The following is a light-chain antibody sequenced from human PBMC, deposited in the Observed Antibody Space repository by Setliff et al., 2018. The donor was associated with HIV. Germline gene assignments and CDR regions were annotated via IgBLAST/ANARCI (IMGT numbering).Light chain of an antibody. Sequence: QSVLTQAASVSGSPGQSITMSCTGTSRDVGGGSNYVSWLQQHPGKDPKLIIFDVNKRPSGVSDRFSASKSGNTAFLTISVLQADDEADYYCCSFTSSNTYVFGTGTKVTVL. CDR2: DVN. V-gene: IGLV2-14*03. CDR3: CSFTSSNTYV. CDR1: SRDVGGGSNY. J-gene: IGLJ1*01.